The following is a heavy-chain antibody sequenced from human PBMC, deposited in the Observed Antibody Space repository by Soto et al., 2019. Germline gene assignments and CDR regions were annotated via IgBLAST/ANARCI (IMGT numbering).Heavy chain of an antibody. D-gene: IGHD3-10*01. Sequence: QVQLVQSGAEVKKPGASVKVSCKASGYTFTNYGISWVRQAPGQGLEWMGWISVYNGKINYAQKLQGRVTMTTETSTSTVYMELRSLRSDDTAVYYGAGGARITMVRVISSHYYGMDVWGQGTTVTVSS. V-gene: IGHV1-18*01. CDR2: ISVYNGKI. CDR3: AGGARITMVRVISSHYYGMDV. CDR1: GYTFTNYG. J-gene: IGHJ6*02.